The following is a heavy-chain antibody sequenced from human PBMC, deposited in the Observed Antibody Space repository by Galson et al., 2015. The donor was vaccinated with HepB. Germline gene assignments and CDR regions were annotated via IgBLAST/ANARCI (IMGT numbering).Heavy chain of an antibody. Sequence: QSGAEVKKPGESLKISCKGSGFSFSTYWIGWVRQMPGKGLEWMGIIFPGDSETRYSPSFQGQVTISVDKSISTAYLQWSSLKVSDTAMYYCAREGVGLEDNWFDPWGQGTLVTVSS. CDR3: AREGVGLEDNWFDP. CDR2: IFPGDSET. CDR1: GFSFSTYW. V-gene: IGHV5-51*01. D-gene: IGHD3-3*01. J-gene: IGHJ5*02.